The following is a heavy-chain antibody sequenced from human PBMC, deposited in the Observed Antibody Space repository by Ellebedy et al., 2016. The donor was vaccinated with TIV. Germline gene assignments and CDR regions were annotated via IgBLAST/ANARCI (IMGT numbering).Heavy chain of an antibody. CDR1: GFTFSTYA. J-gene: IGHJ4*02. V-gene: IGHV3-23*01. Sequence: GESLKISCAASGFTFSTYAMSWVRQAPGMGLEWVSVMSGGGDIIYYADSVKGRFTISRDNSMNTLYLQLNSLRAEDTAVYYCAKFGFCTNGLCSALDNWGQGTLVTVSS. CDR3: AKFGFCTNGLCSALDN. CDR2: MSGGGDII. D-gene: IGHD2-8*01.